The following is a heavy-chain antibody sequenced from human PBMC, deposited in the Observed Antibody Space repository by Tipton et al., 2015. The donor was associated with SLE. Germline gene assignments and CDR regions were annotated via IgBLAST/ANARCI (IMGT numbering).Heavy chain of an antibody. D-gene: IGHD2-15*01. V-gene: IGHV3-30*18. Sequence: SLRLSCAASGFTFSSYGMHWVRQAPGKGLEWVAVIWHDGSNKYYADSVKGRFTISRDNSKNTLYLQMNSLRAEDTAVYYCAKQGSPVVVAAPLDYWGQGTLVTVSS. CDR1: GFTFSSYG. J-gene: IGHJ4*02. CDR2: IWHDGSNK. CDR3: AKQGSPVVVAAPLDY.